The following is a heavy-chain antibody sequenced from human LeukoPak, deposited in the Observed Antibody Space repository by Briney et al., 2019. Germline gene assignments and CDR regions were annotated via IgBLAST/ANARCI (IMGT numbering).Heavy chain of an antibody. CDR2: INHSGGA. J-gene: IGHJ4*02. D-gene: IGHD6-19*01. V-gene: IGHV4-34*01. CDR3: ARGAPGIAVAGTFDY. Sequence: SETLSLTCAVYGGSFSGYYWSWIRQPPGKGLEWIGEINHSGGANYNPSLKSRVTISVDTSKNQFSLKLSSVTAADTAVYYCARGAPGIAVAGTFDYWGQGTLVTVSS. CDR1: GGSFSGYY.